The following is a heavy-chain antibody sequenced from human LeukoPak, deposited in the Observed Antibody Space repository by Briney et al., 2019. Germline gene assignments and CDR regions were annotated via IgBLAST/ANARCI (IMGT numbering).Heavy chain of an antibody. V-gene: IGHV4-59*01. CDR1: GGSITSYF. D-gene: IGHD2/OR15-2a*01. J-gene: IGHJ4*02. Sequence: PSETLSLTCTVSGGSITSYFWNWIRQPPGKGLEWIGYIYHSGSANYNPSLKSRVTISVDTSKNQFSLNLNSVTAADTAVYYCAREGLFTSFDYWGQGTLVTVSS. CDR2: IYHSGSA. CDR3: AREGLFTSFDY.